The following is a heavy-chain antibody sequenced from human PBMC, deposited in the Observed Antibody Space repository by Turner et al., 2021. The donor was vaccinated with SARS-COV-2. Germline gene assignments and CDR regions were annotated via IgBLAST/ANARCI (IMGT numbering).Heavy chain of an antibody. D-gene: IGHD2-8*01. Sequence: QAQRVESGGGVVRPVRSLRLCCEASGFPFSSYGMHWVRQAPGKGLEWVAVIWYDGSNKYYADSVKGRFTVSRDNSKNTLYLQMNSLRAEDTAVYYCARDPNAGYYYMDVWGKGTTVTVSS. CDR3: ARDPNAGYYYMDV. CDR1: GFPFSSYG. CDR2: IWYDGSNK. J-gene: IGHJ6*03. V-gene: IGHV3-33*01.